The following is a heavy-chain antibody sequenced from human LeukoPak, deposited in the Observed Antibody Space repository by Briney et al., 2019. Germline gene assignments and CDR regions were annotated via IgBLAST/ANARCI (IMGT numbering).Heavy chain of an antibody. D-gene: IGHD3-22*01. Sequence: GSSVKVSCKASGGTFSSYAISWVRQAPGQGLEWMGRIIPIFGTANYARKFQGRVTITTDESTSTAYMELSSLRSEDTAVYYCASHYYDSSGYGDLDYWGQGTLVTVSS. CDR3: ASHYYDSSGYGDLDY. J-gene: IGHJ4*02. CDR1: GGTFSSYA. CDR2: IIPIFGTA. V-gene: IGHV1-69*05.